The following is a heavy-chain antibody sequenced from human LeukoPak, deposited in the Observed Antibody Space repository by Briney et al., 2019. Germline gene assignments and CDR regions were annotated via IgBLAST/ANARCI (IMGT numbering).Heavy chain of an antibody. CDR2: ISWNSGSI. CDR1: GFTFDDYA. J-gene: IGHJ3*02. Sequence: GGSLRLSCAASGFTFDDYAMHWVRQAPGKGLEWVSGISWNSGSIGYADSVKGRFTISRDNAKNSLYLQMNSLRAEDTALYYCAKDKDDAFDIWGQGTMVTVSS. V-gene: IGHV3-9*01. CDR3: AKDKDDAFDI.